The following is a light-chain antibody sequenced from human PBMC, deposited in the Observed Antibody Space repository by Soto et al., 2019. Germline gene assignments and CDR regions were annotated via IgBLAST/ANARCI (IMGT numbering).Light chain of an antibody. V-gene: IGKV3-20*01. CDR3: QQYGSSPLT. Sequence: EIVLTQSPGTLSLSPGERATLSCMASQSVSSSYLAWYQQKPGQAPRLLIYGASSRATGIPHRFSGSGSGTDFTLTISRLEPEDFAVYYCQQYGSSPLTFGGGTKVEIK. CDR2: GAS. J-gene: IGKJ4*01. CDR1: QSVSSSY.